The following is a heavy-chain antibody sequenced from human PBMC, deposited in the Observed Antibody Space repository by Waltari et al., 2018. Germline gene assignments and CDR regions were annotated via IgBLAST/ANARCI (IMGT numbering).Heavy chain of an antibody. D-gene: IGHD3-3*01. CDR2: INSDGSST. CDR1: GFTFSSYW. CDR3: ARDPASYYDFWSGYDAFDI. V-gene: IGHV3-74*01. Sequence: EVQLVESGGGLVQPGGSLRLSCAASGFTFSSYWMPWVRQAPGKGLVWVSRINSDGSSTSYADSVKGRFTISRDNAKNTLYLQMNSLRAEDTAVYYCARDPASYYDFWSGYDAFDIWGQGTMVTVSS. J-gene: IGHJ3*02.